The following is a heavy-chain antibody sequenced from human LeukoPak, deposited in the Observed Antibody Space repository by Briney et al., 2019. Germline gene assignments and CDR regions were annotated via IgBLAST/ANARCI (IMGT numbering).Heavy chain of an antibody. V-gene: IGHV3-53*01. CDR1: GFTFNSHS. J-gene: IGHJ2*01. CDR2: IYSGGST. D-gene: IGHD6-13*01. CDR3: ARDSTGYWYFDL. Sequence: GGSLRLSCVGSGFTFNSHSMSWVRQAPGKGLEWVSVIYSGGSTYYADPVKGRFTISRDNSKNTLYLQMNSLRAEDTAVYYCARDSTGYWYFDLWGRGTLVSVSS.